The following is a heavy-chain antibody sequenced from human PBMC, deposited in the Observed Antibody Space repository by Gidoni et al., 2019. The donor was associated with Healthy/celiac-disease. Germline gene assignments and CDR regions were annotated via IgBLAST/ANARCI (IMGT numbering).Heavy chain of an antibody. J-gene: IGHJ6*02. CDR2: ISGSGGST. Sequence: EVQLLESGGGLVQPGGSLRLSCAASGFTFSSYAMSWVRQAPGKGLEWVSAISGSGGSTYYADSVKGRFTISRDNSKNTLYLQMNSLRAEDTAVYYCAKDIVVVVAPLYGMDVWGQGTTVTVSS. V-gene: IGHV3-23*01. CDR1: GFTFSSYA. CDR3: AKDIVVVVAPLYGMDV. D-gene: IGHD2-15*01.